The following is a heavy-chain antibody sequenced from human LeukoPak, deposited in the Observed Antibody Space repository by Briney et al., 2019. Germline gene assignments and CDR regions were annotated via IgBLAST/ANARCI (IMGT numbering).Heavy chain of an antibody. CDR3: AKDRELLWFGELLPFDY. V-gene: IGHV3-23*01. Sequence: GGSLRLSCAASGFTFSSYAMSWVRQAPGKGLEWVSAISGSGGGTYYADSVKGRFTISRDNSKNTLYLQMNSLRAEDTAVYYCAKDRELLWFGELLPFDYWGQGTLVTVSS. J-gene: IGHJ4*02. CDR1: GFTFSSYA. CDR2: ISGSGGGT. D-gene: IGHD3-10*01.